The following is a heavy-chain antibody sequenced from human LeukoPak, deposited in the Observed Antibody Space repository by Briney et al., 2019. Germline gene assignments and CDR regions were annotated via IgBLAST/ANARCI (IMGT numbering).Heavy chain of an antibody. Sequence: SETLSLTCTVSGGSISSYYWSWIRQPPGKGLEWIGYIYYSGSTNYNPSLKSRVTISVDTSKNQFSLKLSSVTAADTAVYYCARVPDYYDSSGYLYYFDYWGQGTLVTVSP. V-gene: IGHV4-59*01. CDR1: GGSISSYY. D-gene: IGHD3-22*01. CDR3: ARVPDYYDSSGYLYYFDY. CDR2: IYYSGST. J-gene: IGHJ4*02.